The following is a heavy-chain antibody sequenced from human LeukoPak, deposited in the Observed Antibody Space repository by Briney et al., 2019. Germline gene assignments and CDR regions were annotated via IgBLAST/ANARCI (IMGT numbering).Heavy chain of an antibody. D-gene: IGHD3-3*01. CDR2: ISSIGSTI. CDR3: AGRRMSGYNYMDV. J-gene: IGHJ6*03. CDR1: GFTFSDYY. Sequence: GGSLRLSCAASGFTFSDYYMSWIRQAPGKGLEWVSYISSIGSTIYYADSAKGRFTISRDNAKDSLYLQMNSLRAEDTAVYYCAGRRMSGYNYMDVWGKGTTVTVSS. V-gene: IGHV3-11*01.